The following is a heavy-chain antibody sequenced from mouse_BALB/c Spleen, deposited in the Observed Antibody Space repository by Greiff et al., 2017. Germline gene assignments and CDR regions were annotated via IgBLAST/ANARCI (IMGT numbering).Heavy chain of an antibody. CDR2: INPYNGAT. V-gene: IGHV1-31*01. Sequence: EVQLQQSGPELVKPGASVKISCKASGYSFTGYYMHWVKQSHVKSLEWIGRINPYNGATSYNQNFKDKASLTVDKSSSTAYMELHSLTSEDSAVYYCARWGDYYGYYYAMDYWGQGTSVTVSS. CDR3: ARWGDYYGYYYAMDY. D-gene: IGHD1-1*01. CDR1: GYSFTGYY. J-gene: IGHJ4*01.